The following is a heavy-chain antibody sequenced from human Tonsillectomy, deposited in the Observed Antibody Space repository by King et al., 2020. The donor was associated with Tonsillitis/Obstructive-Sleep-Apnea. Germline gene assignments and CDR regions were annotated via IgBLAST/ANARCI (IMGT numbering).Heavy chain of an antibody. J-gene: IGHJ5*02. CDR3: AREGGQGVIPNWFDP. D-gene: IGHD3-16*02. Sequence: QLVQSGAEVKKPGESLKISCKGSGYMFTSYWIGWVRQMPGKGLEWMGIIYPGDSDTRYSPSFQGQVTISADNSINTAYLQWTSLKASDTAMYYCAREGGQGVIPNWFDPWGQGTLVTVSS. CDR1: GYMFTSYW. V-gene: IGHV5-51*01. CDR2: IYPGDSDT.